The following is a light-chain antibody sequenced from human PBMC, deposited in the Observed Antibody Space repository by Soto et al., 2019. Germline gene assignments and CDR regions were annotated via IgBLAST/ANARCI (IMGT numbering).Light chain of an antibody. Sequence: QSALTQPASVSGSPGQSLTISCTGTSSDVGIYNYVSWYQQHPGKAPKLMIYEVSNRPSGVSNRFSGSKSGNTASLTISGLQAEDEADYYCSSYTDSSTRVFGGGTKLTVL. V-gene: IGLV2-14*01. CDR2: EVS. J-gene: IGLJ3*02. CDR1: SSDVGIYNY. CDR3: SSYTDSSTRV.